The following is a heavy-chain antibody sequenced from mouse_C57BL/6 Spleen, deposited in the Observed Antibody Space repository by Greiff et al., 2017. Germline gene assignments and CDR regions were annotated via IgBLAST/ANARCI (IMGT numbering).Heavy chain of an antibody. V-gene: IGHV1-50*01. J-gene: IGHJ4*01. CDR2: IDPSDSNT. CDR3: ASYYGSSPRAMDY. Sequence: VQLQQPGAELVKPGASVKLSCKASGYTFTSYWMQWVKQRPGQGLEWIGEIDPSDSNTNYNQKFKGKATLTVDTSSSTAYMQLSSLTSEDSAVYYCASYYGSSPRAMDYWGQGTSVTVSS. D-gene: IGHD1-1*01. CDR1: GYTFTSYW.